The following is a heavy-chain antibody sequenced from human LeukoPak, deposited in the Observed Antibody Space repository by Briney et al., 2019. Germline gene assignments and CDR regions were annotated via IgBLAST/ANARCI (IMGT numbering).Heavy chain of an antibody. CDR1: GLRFSDFW. CDR3: ASDRVLGSESLDN. J-gene: IGHJ4*03. D-gene: IGHD3-10*01. Sequence: GGSLRLSCTASGLRFSDFWMHWVRQAPGKGLVWVSRIRGDGYDTNYADSVKGRFTISRDNAQNTLYLQMNSLRAEDTAVYYCASDRVLGSESLDNWGQGTAVTVSS. CDR2: IRGDGYDT. V-gene: IGHV3-74*01.